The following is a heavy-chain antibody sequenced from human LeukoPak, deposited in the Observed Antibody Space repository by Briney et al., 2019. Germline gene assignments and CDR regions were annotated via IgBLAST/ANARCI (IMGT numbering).Heavy chain of an antibody. Sequence: GGSLRLSCAASGFTFTTYAMSWVRQAPGKGLEWVSSISISGRDTYYADSVKGRFTISRDNSKNTLYLQTNSLRAEDTAVYYCAKIIAASGIDSWGQGTLVSVSS. J-gene: IGHJ4*02. CDR1: GFTFTTYA. CDR2: ISISGRDT. CDR3: AKIIAASGIDS. D-gene: IGHD6-13*01. V-gene: IGHV3-23*01.